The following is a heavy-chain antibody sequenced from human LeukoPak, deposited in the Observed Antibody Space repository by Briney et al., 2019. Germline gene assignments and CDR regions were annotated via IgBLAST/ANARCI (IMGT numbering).Heavy chain of an antibody. CDR1: GFTFSSYA. CDR3: ARDPDYYDSSGYLY. J-gene: IGHJ4*02. Sequence: QAGGSLRLSCAASGFTFSSYAMHWVRQAPGKGLEWVAVISYDGSNKYYADSVKGRFTISRDNSKNTLYLQMNSLRAEDTAVYCCARDPDYYDSSGYLYWGQGTLVTVSS. CDR2: ISYDGSNK. V-gene: IGHV3-30-3*01. D-gene: IGHD3-22*01.